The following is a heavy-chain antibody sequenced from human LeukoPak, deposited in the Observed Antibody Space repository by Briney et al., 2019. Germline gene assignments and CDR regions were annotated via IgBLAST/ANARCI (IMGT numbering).Heavy chain of an antibody. V-gene: IGHV1-3*01. CDR2: INAGNGNT. CDR3: ARDVRGSGWPSDAFDI. CDR1: GYTFTSYA. D-gene: IGHD6-19*01. Sequence: GASVKVSCKASGYTFTSYAMHWVRQAPGQRLEWMGWINAGNGNTKYSQKFQGRVTMTRNTSISTAYMELSSLRSEDTAVYYCARDVRGSGWPSDAFDIWGQGTMVTVSS. J-gene: IGHJ3*02.